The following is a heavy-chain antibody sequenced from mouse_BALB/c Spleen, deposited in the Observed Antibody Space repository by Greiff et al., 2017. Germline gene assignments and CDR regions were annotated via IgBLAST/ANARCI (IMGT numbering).Heavy chain of an antibody. J-gene: IGHJ4*01. Sequence: VQLQQSGAELVRPGTSVKVSCKASGYAFTNYLIEWVKQRPGQGLEWIGVINPGSGGTNYNEKFKGKATLTADKSSSTAYMQLSSLTSDDSAVYFCARSDYFYAMDDWGQGTSVTVSS. D-gene: IGHD2-13*01. CDR3: ARSDYFYAMDD. CDR1: GYAFTNYL. V-gene: IGHV1-54*01. CDR2: INPGSGGT.